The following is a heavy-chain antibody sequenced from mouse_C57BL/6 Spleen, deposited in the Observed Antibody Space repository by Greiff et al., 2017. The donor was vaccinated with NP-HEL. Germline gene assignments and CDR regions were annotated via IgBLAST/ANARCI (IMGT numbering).Heavy chain of an antibody. V-gene: IGHV1-64*01. CDR1: GYTFTSYW. CDR3: ARSTVVAAVDY. Sequence: QVHVKQPGAELVKPGASVKLSCKASGYTFTSYWMHWVKQRPGQGLEWIGMIHPNSGSTNYNEKFKSKATLTVDKSSSTAYMQLSSLTSEDSAVYYCARSTVVAAVDYWGQGTTLTVSS. J-gene: IGHJ2*01. D-gene: IGHD1-1*01. CDR2: IHPNSGST.